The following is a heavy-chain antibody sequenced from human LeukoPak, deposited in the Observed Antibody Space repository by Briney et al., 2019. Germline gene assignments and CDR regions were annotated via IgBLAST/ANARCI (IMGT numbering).Heavy chain of an antibody. V-gene: IGHV3-23*01. D-gene: IGHD3-10*01. Sequence: GGSLRLSCAASGFTFSTYAMTWVRQAPGKGLGWVSGISGSGSNTYYADSKKGRFTISRDNSKNMLYLQMNSLRADDTAVYYCAKGRGLPGSAWFDPWGQGTLVTVSS. CDR3: AKGRGLPGSAWFDP. CDR1: GFTFSTYA. CDR2: ISGSGSNT. J-gene: IGHJ5*02.